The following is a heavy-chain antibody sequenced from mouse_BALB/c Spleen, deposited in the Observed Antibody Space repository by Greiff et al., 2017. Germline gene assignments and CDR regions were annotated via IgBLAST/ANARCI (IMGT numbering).Heavy chain of an antibody. V-gene: IGHV5-4*02. D-gene: IGHD2-1*01. Sequence: EVQLVESGGGLVKPGGPLKLSCAASGFTFSDYYMYWVRQTPEKRLEWVATISDGGSYTYYPDSVKGRFTISRDNAKNNLYLQMSSLKSEDTAMYYWARDEDGNFPFAYWGQGTLVTVSA. CDR3: ARDEDGNFPFAY. CDR2: ISDGGSYT. CDR1: GFTFSDYY. J-gene: IGHJ3*01.